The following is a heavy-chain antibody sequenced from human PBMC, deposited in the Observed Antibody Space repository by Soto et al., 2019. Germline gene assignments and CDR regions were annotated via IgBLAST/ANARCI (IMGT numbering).Heavy chain of an antibody. Sequence: VFLKIWCKGSGYSFIGYWIGWVRQMPGKGLEWMGIIYPGDSDTRYSPSFQGQVTISADKSISTAYLQWSSLKASDTAMYYCARHTYDYVWGRYYYYYGMDVWGQGTTVTVS. J-gene: IGHJ6*02. CDR1: GYSFIGYW. V-gene: IGHV5-51*01. CDR2: IYPGDSDT. CDR3: ARHTYDYVWGRYYYYYGMDV. D-gene: IGHD3-16*01.